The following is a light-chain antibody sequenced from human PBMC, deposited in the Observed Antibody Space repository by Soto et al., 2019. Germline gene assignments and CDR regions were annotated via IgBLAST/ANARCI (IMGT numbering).Light chain of an antibody. V-gene: IGKV3-20*01. CDR1: QSVSSNY. Sequence: IGLPQSPGTLSLSPGDRATLSCRASQSVSSNYLGWYQQKPGQAPRLLLYGASSRAIGIPDRFSGSGSGTDFTLTISRLEPEDFAVYYCQQYDTSPPLTFGGGTKVDIK. J-gene: IGKJ4*01. CDR2: GAS. CDR3: QQYDTSPPLT.